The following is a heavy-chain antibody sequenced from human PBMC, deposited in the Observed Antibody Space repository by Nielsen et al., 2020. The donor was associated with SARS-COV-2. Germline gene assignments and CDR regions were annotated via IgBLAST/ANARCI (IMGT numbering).Heavy chain of an antibody. CDR1: EFSFNNYA. CDR2: ITGSGDHT. Sequence: GESLKISCGASEFSFNNYAMSWVRQARGKGLEWVSAITGSGDHTFYADSVKGRFTISRDNAKNSLYLQMNSLRAEDTAVYYCARDRGDYGDYYLDYWGQGTLVTVSS. J-gene: IGHJ4*02. CDR3: ARDRGDYGDYYLDY. D-gene: IGHD4-17*01. V-gene: IGHV3-23*01.